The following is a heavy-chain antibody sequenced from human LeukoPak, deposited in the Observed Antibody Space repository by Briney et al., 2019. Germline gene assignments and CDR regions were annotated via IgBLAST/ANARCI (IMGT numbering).Heavy chain of an antibody. Sequence: SETLSLTCTVSGYSISSGYYWGWIRQPPGKGLEWIGSIYHSGSTYYNPPLKSRVTISVDMSKNQFSLKLTSVTAADTAVYYCARDGVYSGRYFDYWGQGTLVTVSS. CDR3: ARDGVYSGRYFDY. V-gene: IGHV4-38-2*02. CDR1: GYSISSGYY. D-gene: IGHD2-8*01. CDR2: IYHSGST. J-gene: IGHJ4*02.